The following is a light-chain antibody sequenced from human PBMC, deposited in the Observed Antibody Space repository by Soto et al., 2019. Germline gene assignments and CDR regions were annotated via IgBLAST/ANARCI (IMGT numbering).Light chain of an antibody. CDR3: QSYDSSLSGHVV. CDR1: SPNIGAGYD. CDR2: GNS. Sequence: QSVLTQPPSVPGAPGQRVTISCTGSSPNIGAGYDVHWYQQLPGPAPKLLIYGNSNRPSGVPDRFSGSKSGTSASRAITGLQAEDEADYCCQSYDSSLSGHVVFGGGTKVTVL. J-gene: IGLJ2*01. V-gene: IGLV1-40*01.